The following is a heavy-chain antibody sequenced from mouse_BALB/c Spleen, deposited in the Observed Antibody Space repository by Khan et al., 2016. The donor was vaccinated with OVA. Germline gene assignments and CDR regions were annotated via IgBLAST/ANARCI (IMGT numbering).Heavy chain of an antibody. Sequence: EVELVESGGGLVKPGGSLKLSCEASGFTFSDYYMYWVRQTQEKRLEWVATISDGGSYTYYPDSVKGRFTITRDDVKNILYLQMSSLKSEDTAMYYCARGYYGDPFAYWGQGTLVTVSA. J-gene: IGHJ3*01. CDR1: GFTFSDYY. CDR2: ISDGGSYT. CDR3: ARGYYGDPFAY. V-gene: IGHV5-4*02. D-gene: IGHD2-13*01.